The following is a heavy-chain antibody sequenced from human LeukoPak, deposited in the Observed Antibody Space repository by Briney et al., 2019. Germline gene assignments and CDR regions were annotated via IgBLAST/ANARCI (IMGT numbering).Heavy chain of an antibody. Sequence: SQTLSLTFAISWDSVSRNSVAWNWIRQSPSRGLEWLGRTYYRSKWYHDYAVSVKSRITINPDTSKNQFSLQLNSVTPEDTAVYYCARDHDYGDYGTYEDYWGQGTLVTVSS. CDR2: TYYRSKWYH. V-gene: IGHV6-1*01. D-gene: IGHD4-17*01. CDR3: ARDHDYGDYGTYEDY. CDR1: WDSVSRNSVA. J-gene: IGHJ4*02.